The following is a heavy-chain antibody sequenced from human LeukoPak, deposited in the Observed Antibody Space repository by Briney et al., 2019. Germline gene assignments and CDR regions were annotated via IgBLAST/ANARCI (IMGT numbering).Heavy chain of an antibody. CDR2: TYYRSKWYN. Sequence: SQTLSLTCAISGDSVSSNSVAWNWIRQSPSRGLEWLGRTYYRSKWYNDYAVSVKSRITINPDTSKNQFSLQLNSVTPEDTAVYYCAREGIVATMDGFDYWGQGTLVTVSS. CDR1: GDSVSSNSVA. J-gene: IGHJ4*02. CDR3: AREGIVATMDGFDY. D-gene: IGHD5-12*01. V-gene: IGHV6-1*01.